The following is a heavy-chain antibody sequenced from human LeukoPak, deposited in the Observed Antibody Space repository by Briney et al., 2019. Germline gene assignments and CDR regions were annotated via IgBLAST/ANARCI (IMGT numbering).Heavy chain of an antibody. J-gene: IGHJ3*02. CDR3: ARASSSTWDAFDI. CDR2: IYTSGST. V-gene: IGHV4-61*02. Sequence: SETLSLTCTVSGGSISSGSYYWSWIRQPAGKGLEWIGRIYTSGSTNYNPSLKSRVTISLDTSKNQFSLRLSSVTAADTAVYSCARASSSTWDAFDIWGQGTMVTVSS. D-gene: IGHD2-2*01. CDR1: GGSISSGSYY.